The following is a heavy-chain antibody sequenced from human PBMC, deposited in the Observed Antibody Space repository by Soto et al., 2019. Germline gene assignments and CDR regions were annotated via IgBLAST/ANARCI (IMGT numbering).Heavy chain of an antibody. V-gene: IGHV1-69*02. J-gene: IGHJ5*02. D-gene: IGHD6-13*01. CDR3: ARVSVGSSWYMGWFDP. CDR2: IIPILGIA. Sequence: QVQLVQSGAEVKKPGSSVKVSCKASGGTFSSYTISWVRQAPGQGLEWMGRIIPILGIATYAQKFQGRVTITADKSTSTAYMELSSLRSEDTAVYYCARVSVGSSWYMGWFDPWGQGTLVTVSS. CDR1: GGTFSSYT.